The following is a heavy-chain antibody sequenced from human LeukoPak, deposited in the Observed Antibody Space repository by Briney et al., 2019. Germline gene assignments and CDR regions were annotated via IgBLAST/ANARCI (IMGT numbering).Heavy chain of an antibody. CDR2: IDYIGST. V-gene: IGHV4-39*02. Sequence: GSLXLSCAASGFTFSSYSMNWVRQPPGKGLEWIGSIDYIGSTNYNPSLKSRVTISVDTSKNHFSLRLSSVTAADTAVYYCARRDYDYVWGTYRRYRPFDYWGQGTLVXVSS. CDR1: GFTFSSYSMN. J-gene: IGHJ4*02. CDR3: ARRDYDYVWGTYRRYRPFDY. D-gene: IGHD3-16*02.